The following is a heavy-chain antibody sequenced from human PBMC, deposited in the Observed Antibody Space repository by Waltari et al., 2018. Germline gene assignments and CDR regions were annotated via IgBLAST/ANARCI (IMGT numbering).Heavy chain of an antibody. V-gene: IGHV4-39*01. CDR2: IYYSGST. Sequence: QLQLQESGPGLVKPSETLSLTCTVSGGSISSSSYYWGWIRQPPGKGLEWIGSIYYSGSTYYNPSLKSRVTISVDTSKNQFSLKLSSVTAADTAVYYCARVIPYFSSSPRGAFDTWGQGTMVTVSS. CDR1: GGSISSSSYY. D-gene: IGHD6-6*01. CDR3: ARVIPYFSSSPRGAFDT. J-gene: IGHJ3*02.